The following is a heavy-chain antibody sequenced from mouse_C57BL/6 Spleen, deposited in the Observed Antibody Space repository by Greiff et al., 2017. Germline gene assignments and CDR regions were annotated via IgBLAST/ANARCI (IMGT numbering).Heavy chain of an antibody. CDR3: ARVYDGYSYYFDY. CDR2: INPSSGYT. D-gene: IGHD2-3*01. CDR1: GYTFTSYW. Sequence: VKLVESGAELAKPGASVKLSCKASGYTFTSYWMHWVKQRPGQGLEWIGYINPSSGYTKYNQKFKDKATLTADKSSSTAYMQLSSLTYEDSAVYYCARVYDGYSYYFDYWGQGTTLTVSS. J-gene: IGHJ2*01. V-gene: IGHV1-7*01.